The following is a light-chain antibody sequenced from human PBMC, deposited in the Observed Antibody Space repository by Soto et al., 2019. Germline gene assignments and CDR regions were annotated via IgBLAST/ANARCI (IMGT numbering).Light chain of an antibody. Sequence: DIQMTQSPSSLSASVGDRVTITCRASQGISNYLAWYQQKPGKVPKLLIYAATTLQSGVPSRFIASGSGTDFSVTISSLQTEDVATEYCQKYNSAPWTCGQGTKVDFK. CDR2: AAT. V-gene: IGKV1-27*01. J-gene: IGKJ1*01. CDR3: QKYNSAPWT. CDR1: QGISNY.